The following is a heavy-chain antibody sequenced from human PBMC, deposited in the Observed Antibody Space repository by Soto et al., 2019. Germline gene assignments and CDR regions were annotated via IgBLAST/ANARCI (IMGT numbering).Heavy chain of an antibody. Sequence: PGGSLRLSCAASGFTFSSYSMNWVRQAPGKGLEWVSSISSSSSYIYYADSVRGRFTISRDDSKNTLYLQMNSLRADDTAVYYCARDDYSTTGRNSGFDDRGQGTLVTVSS. CDR3: ARDDYSTTGRNSGFDD. J-gene: IGHJ4*02. CDR1: GFTFSSYS. CDR2: ISSSSSYI. V-gene: IGHV3-21*01. D-gene: IGHD2-8*01.